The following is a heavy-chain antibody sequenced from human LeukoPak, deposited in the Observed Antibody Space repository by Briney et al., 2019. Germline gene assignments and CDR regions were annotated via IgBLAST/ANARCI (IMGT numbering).Heavy chain of an antibody. J-gene: IGHJ4*02. D-gene: IGHD6-13*01. V-gene: IGHV3-23*01. CDR1: GFTFSSYA. Sequence: GGSLRLSCAASGFTFSSYAMNWVRQAPGKGLEWVSAISGGGGTTYYTYSMEGRFTISRDNSKNTLYLQMNSLRAEDTAVYYCAKGDRDPIRSHYSSSWFYDYWGQGTLVTVSS. CDR3: AKGDRDPIRSHYSSSWFYDY. CDR2: ISGGGGTT.